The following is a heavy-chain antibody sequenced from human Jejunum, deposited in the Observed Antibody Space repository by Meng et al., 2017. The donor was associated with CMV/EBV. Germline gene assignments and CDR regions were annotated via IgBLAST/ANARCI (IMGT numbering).Heavy chain of an antibody. V-gene: IGHV3-21*01. D-gene: IGHD1-14*01. Sequence: AFTCSDFNMDWVRQAPGKGLEWVSSISSDSTYTSYADSVKGRFTISRDNAKTSLYLQLNTLRAEDTAVYYCAREGRFSHHGASDTWGRGTTVTVSS. CDR1: AFTCSDFN. J-gene: IGHJ3*02. CDR3: AREGRFSHHGASDT. CDR2: ISSDSTYT.